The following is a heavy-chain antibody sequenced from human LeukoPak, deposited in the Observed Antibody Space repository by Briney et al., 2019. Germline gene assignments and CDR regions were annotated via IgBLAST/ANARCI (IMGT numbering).Heavy chain of an antibody. CDR2: IYPGDSDT. CDR1: GYSFTSYW. J-gene: IGHJ5*02. D-gene: IGHD2-2*01. Sequence: GESLKISCKGSGYSFTSYWIGWVRQMPGKGLEWMGIIYPGDSDTRYSPSFQGQVTISADKSIGTAYLQWSSLKASDTAMYYCARRRYCSSTSCRNWFDPWGQGTLVTVSS. V-gene: IGHV5-51*01. CDR3: ARRRYCSSTSCRNWFDP.